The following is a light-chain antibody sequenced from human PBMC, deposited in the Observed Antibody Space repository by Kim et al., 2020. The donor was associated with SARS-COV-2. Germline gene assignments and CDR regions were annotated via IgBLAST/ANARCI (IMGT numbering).Light chain of an antibody. CDR2: DVS. CDR1: SSDVGGYNY. Sequence: QSVLTQPRSVSGSPGQAVTISCTGTSSDVGGYNYVSWYQQHPGKAPKVMIYDVSERPSGVPDRFSGSKSGNTASLTISGLQAEDEADYYCCSYAGSPPYVFGTGTQLTVL. CDR3: CSYAGSPPYV. V-gene: IGLV2-11*01. J-gene: IGLJ1*01.